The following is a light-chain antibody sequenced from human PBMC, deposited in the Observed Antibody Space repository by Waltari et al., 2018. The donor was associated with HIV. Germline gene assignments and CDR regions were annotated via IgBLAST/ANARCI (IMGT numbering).Light chain of an antibody. CDR2: EVS. V-gene: IGLV2-14*01. CDR1: SSDVGGYNY. J-gene: IGLJ1*01. CDR3: SSYTSSSTGV. Sequence: QSALTQPASVSGSPGQSITISCPGTSSDVGGYNYVSWYQQHPGKAPKLMIYEVSKRPSGVSNRFSGSKSGNTASLTISGLQAEDEADYYCSSYTSSSTGVFGTGTKVTVL.